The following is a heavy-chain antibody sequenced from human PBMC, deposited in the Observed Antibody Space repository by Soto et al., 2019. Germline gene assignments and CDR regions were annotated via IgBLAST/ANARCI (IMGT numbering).Heavy chain of an antibody. J-gene: IGHJ4*02. CDR1: GGSISSSSYY. V-gene: IGHV4-39*01. CDR3: ARHTPAISISDH. Sequence: QLQLQESGPGLVKPSETLSLTCTVSGGSISSSSYYWGWIRQPPGKGLEWIGSIYYSGSTYYNPPIKSRVTKPVDTSKNQFSLKLISVTAADTAVYYCARHTPAISISDHWGQGTLVTVSS. D-gene: IGHD2-15*01. CDR2: IYYSGST.